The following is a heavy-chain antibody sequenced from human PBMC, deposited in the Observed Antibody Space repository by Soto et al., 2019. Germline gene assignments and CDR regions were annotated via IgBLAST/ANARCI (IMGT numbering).Heavy chain of an antibody. CDR3: ARASVASYYYGMDV. V-gene: IGHV1-3*01. CDR2: INAGNGNT. D-gene: IGHD6-19*01. J-gene: IGHJ6*02. Sequence: ASVKVSCKASGYTFTSYAMHWVRQAPGQRLEWMGWINAGNGNTKYSQKFQGRVTITRDTSASTAYMELSSLRSEDTAVYYCARASVASYYYGMDVWGQGTKVTVSS. CDR1: GYTFTSYA.